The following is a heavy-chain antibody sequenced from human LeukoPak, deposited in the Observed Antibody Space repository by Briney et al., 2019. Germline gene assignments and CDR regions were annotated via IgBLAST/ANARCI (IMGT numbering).Heavy chain of an antibody. CDR1: GASFSGYY. D-gene: IGHD4-17*01. CDR3: ARTRSVTPAWWYFDL. V-gene: IGHV4-34*01. J-gene: IGHJ2*01. CDR2: INHSGST. Sequence: SETLSLTCAVYGASFSGYYWSRIRQPPGKGLGWIGEINHSGSTNYNPSLKSRVTISVDTSKNQFSLKLSSVTAADTAIYYCARTRSVTPAWWYFDLWGRGTLVTVSS.